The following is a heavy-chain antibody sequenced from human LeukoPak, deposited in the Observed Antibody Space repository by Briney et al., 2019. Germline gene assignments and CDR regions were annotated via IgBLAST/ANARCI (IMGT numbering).Heavy chain of an antibody. D-gene: IGHD2-15*01. CDR3: ARAPSAARVAFDI. J-gene: IGHJ3*02. CDR2: IYYSGST. CDR1: GGSISSYY. V-gene: IGHV4-59*01. Sequence: SETLSLTCTVSGGSISSYYWSWIRQPPGKGLEWIGYIYYSGSTNYNPSLKSRATISVDTSKNQFSLKLSSVTAADTAVYYCARAPSAARVAFDIWGQGTMVTVSS.